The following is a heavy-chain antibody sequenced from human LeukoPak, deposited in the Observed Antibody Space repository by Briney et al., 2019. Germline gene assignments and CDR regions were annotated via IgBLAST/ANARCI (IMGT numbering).Heavy chain of an antibody. CDR2: VFYIGSS. CDR1: GGSISSSSYY. V-gene: IGHV4-39*07. Sequence: SETLSLTCTVSGGSISSSSYYWGWTRQPPGKGLEWIGHVFYIGSSNYNPSLKSRVTISLDRSDNHFSLRLTSVTAADTAVYYCARAGAWQIDPWGQGTLVTVSS. D-gene: IGHD3-10*01. J-gene: IGHJ5*02. CDR3: ARAGAWQIDP.